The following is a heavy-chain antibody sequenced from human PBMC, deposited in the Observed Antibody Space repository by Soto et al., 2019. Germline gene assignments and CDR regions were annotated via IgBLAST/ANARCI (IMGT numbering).Heavy chain of an antibody. D-gene: IGHD3-22*01. CDR1: GGSISSGGYY. Sequence: QVQLQESGPGLVKPSQTLSLTCTVSGGSISSGGYYWNWIRQHPGKGLEWIGYSYYSGNTYYNPSLKSRVTISVDTSKNQFSLRLSSVTAADTAVYYCARDPQYTDTSGYYVSSGNFEYWGQGILVTVSS. CDR3: ARDPQYTDTSGYYVSSGNFEY. V-gene: IGHV4-31*03. CDR2: SYYSGNT. J-gene: IGHJ4*02.